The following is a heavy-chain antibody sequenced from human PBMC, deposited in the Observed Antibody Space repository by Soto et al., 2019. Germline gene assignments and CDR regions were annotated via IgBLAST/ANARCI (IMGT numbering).Heavy chain of an antibody. CDR2: IYHSVST. V-gene: IGHV4-30-2*01. J-gene: IGHJ4*02. CDR3: ARGSKYYYDSSGYRFDY. D-gene: IGHD3-22*01. Sequence: TLSLTCAVSGGSISSGGYSWSWIRQPPGKGLEWIGYIYHSVSTYYNPSLKSRVTISVDRSKKQFSLKLSSVTAAYTAVYYCARGSKYYYDSSGYRFDYWGQGTLVTASS. CDR1: GGSISSGGYS.